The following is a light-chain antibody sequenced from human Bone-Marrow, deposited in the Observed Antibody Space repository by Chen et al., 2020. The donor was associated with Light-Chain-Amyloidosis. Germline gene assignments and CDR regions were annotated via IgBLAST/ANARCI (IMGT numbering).Light chain of an antibody. CDR1: QDIRNY. J-gene: IGKJ1*01. V-gene: IGKV1-9*01. CDR3: QQLTSYPRT. CDR2: GAS. Sequence: DNQLTQSPSCLSACVGDRVTITCRASQDIRNYLAWYQQKPGKAPNLLIYGASTLQSGVPSRFRGSGTGPEFTLTISGLQPEDFATYYCQQLTSYPRTFGQGTKVEIK.